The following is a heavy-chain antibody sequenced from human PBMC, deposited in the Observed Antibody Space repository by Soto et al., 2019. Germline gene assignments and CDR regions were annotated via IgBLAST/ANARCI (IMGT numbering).Heavy chain of an antibody. J-gene: IGHJ4*02. CDR2: YSGFT. CDR1: GGSITTYQ. D-gene: IGHD3-10*01. V-gene: IGHV4-59*01. CDR3: ARDLVASSFFFDY. Sequence: SETLSLTCTVSGGSITTYQWSWIRQPPGKGLEWIGGYSGFTNYNPSLESRATISVDHSKNQFFLTLRSVTAAATAVYYCARDLVASSFFFDYWGQGALVTSPQ.